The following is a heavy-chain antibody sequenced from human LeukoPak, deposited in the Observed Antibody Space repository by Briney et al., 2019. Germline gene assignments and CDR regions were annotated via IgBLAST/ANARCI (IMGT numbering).Heavy chain of an antibody. CDR3: ARGELWFGELSSRIFDP. CDR2: SNHSGST. J-gene: IGHJ5*02. D-gene: IGHD3-10*01. Sequence: SETLSLTCAVYGGSFSGYYWSWIRQPPGKGLEWIGQSNHSGSTNYNPSLKSRVTISVDTSKNQFSLKLSSVTAADTAVYYCARGELWFGELSSRIFDPWGQGTLVTVSS. V-gene: IGHV4-34*01. CDR1: GGSFSGYY.